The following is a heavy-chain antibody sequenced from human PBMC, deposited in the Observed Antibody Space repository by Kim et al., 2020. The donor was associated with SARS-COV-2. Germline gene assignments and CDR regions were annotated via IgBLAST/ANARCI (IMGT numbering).Heavy chain of an antibody. CDR2: SGST. Sequence: SGSTYENTSLDSRVTISVDTSKNQFSLKLSSVTAADTAVYYCARLEGMDGWGQGTTVTVSS. J-gene: IGHJ6*02. D-gene: IGHD1-1*01. CDR3: ARLEGMDG. V-gene: IGHV4-39*01.